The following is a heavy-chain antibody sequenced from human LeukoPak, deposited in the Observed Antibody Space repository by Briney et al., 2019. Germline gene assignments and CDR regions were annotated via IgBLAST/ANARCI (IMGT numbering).Heavy chain of an antibody. CDR2: INSDGSST. J-gene: IGHJ4*02. CDR3: ARGALPTTVTMFFDY. Sequence: GGSLRLSCAASGFTFSSYWMHWVRQAPGKGLVWVSRINSDGSSTSYADSVKGRFTISRDNAKNTLYLQMNSLRAEDTAVYYCARGALPTTVTMFFDYWGQGTLVTVSS. D-gene: IGHD4-17*01. CDR1: GFTFSSYW. V-gene: IGHV3-74*01.